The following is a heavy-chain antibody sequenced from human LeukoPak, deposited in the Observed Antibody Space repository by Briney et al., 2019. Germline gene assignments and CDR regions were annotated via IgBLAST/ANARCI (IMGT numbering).Heavy chain of an antibody. J-gene: IGHJ6*02. V-gene: IGHV3-48*01. D-gene: IGHD3-10*01. Sequence: GGSLRLSCAASGFTFSSYSMNWVRQAPGKRLEWVSYISSSSSTIYYADSVKGRFTISRDNAKNSLYLQMNSLRAEDTAVYYCARVNRGVITSYYYYYGMDVWGQGTTVTVSS. CDR3: ARVNRGVITSYYYYYGMDV. CDR2: ISSSSSTI. CDR1: GFTFSSYS.